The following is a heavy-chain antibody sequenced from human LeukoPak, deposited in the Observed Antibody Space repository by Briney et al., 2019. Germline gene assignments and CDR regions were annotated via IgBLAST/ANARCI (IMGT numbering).Heavy chain of an antibody. CDR1: GGSISSGGYS. J-gene: IGHJ3*02. CDR3: ARGGEAAAGTGGDDVFDI. CDR2: IYHSGST. D-gene: IGHD6-13*01. V-gene: IGHV4-30-2*01. Sequence: SQTLSLTCAVSGGSISSGGYSWSWIRQPPGKGLEWIGYIYHSGSTYYNPSLKSRVTISVDRSKNQFSLKLSSLTAADTAVYYGARGGEAAAGTGGDDVFDIWGQGTMVPVFS.